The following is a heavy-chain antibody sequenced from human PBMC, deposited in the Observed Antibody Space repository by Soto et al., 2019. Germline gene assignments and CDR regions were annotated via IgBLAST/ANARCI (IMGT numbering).Heavy chain of an antibody. J-gene: IGHJ4*02. CDR2: IIPIFGTA. Sequence: QVQLVQSGAEVKKPGSSVKVSCKASGGTFSSYAISWVRQSPGQGLEWLGGIIPIFGTANYAQKFQGRVPIIADESTGTAYRELSSMRAEDTAVSYCARGDNIAAAGTFDYWGQGTLVTFSS. CDR3: ARGDNIAAAGTFDY. CDR1: GGTFSSYA. D-gene: IGHD6-13*01. V-gene: IGHV1-69*01.